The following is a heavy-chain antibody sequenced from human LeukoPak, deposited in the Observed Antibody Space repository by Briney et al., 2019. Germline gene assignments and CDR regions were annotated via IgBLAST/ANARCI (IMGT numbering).Heavy chain of an antibody. CDR1: GGTFSSYA. J-gene: IGHJ3*02. V-gene: IGHV1-69*01. D-gene: IGHD4-17*01. Sequence: ASVKVSCKASGGTFSSYAISWVRQAPGQGLEWMGGIIPIFGTANYAQKFQGRVTITADESTSTAYMELSSLRSEDTAVYYCARDGGNYGDYADDAFDIWGQGTMVTVSS. CDR3: ARDGGNYGDYADDAFDI. CDR2: IIPIFGTA.